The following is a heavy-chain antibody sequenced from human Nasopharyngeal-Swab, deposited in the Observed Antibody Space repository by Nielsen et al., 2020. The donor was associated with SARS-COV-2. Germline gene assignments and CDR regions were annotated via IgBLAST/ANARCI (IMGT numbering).Heavy chain of an antibody. D-gene: IGHD1-1*01. CDR3: AKGGGTTGTVGLDI. V-gene: IGHV3-30*18. Sequence: GESLKISCAASGFTFSSYGMHWVRPAPGKGLEWVAVIPYDGSNKYYADSVKGRFTISRDNSKNTLYLQMNSLRAEDTAVYYCAKGGGTTGTVGLDIWGQGTMVTVSS. CDR2: IPYDGSNK. J-gene: IGHJ3*02. CDR1: GFTFSSYG.